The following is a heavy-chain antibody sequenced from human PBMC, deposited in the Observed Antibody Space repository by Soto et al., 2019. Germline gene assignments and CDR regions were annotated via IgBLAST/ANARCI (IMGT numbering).Heavy chain of an antibody. Sequence: GGSLRLSCAASGFTFNNAWMSWVRQAPGKGLEWVGRIKSKIDGGTTDYAAPVKGRFTISRDDSKNTLYVQMNSLKTDDTAVYYCTTSCPYSSSWYEDFDYWGQGTLVTVS. CDR3: TTSCPYSSSWYEDFDY. CDR2: IKSKIDGGTT. V-gene: IGHV3-15*01. CDR1: GFTFNNAW. J-gene: IGHJ4*02. D-gene: IGHD6-13*01.